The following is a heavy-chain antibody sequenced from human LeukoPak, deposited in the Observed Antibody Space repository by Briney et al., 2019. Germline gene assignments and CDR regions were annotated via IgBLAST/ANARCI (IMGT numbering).Heavy chain of an antibody. CDR1: GFTFSVSS. CDR2: IKQGEGDK. J-gene: IGHJ4*02. V-gene: IGHV3-7*01. CDR3: ARGGLFGTLDY. D-gene: IGHD3-3*01. Sequence: GGSLRLSCVASGFTFSVSSMSWVRQAPGKGLEWLANIKQGEGDKFYLESVMGRFTISRDNGNNSLFLQLTSLRVEDTAVYYCARGGLFGTLDYWGQGARVTVS.